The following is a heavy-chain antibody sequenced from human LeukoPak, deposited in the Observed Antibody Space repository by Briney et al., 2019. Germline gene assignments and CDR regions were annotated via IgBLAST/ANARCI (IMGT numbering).Heavy chain of an antibody. CDR3: ASSWFGYHFDY. D-gene: IGHD3-10*01. Sequence: PSETLSLTCTVSGGSVSSYYWSWIRQPPGKGLEWIGYIYYSGSTNYNPSLKSRVTISVDTSKNQFSLKLSSVTAADAAVYYCASSWFGYHFDYWGQGTLVTVSS. CDR2: IYYSGST. V-gene: IGHV4-59*02. J-gene: IGHJ4*02. CDR1: GGSVSSYY.